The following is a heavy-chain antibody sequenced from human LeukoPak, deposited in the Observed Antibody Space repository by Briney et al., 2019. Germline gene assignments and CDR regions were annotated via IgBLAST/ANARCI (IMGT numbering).Heavy chain of an antibody. CDR2: ISYDANRK. J-gene: IGHJ4*02. CDR1: GFTFSDYP. Sequence: GGSLRLSCAASGFTFSDYPMHWVRQAPGKGLEWVAVISYDANRKFYADSVKGRFTISRDNSNNTLYLQMTSLRLDDTAVYYWARGGGGGVEWLLVGSFWGQGTLVTVSS. CDR3: ARGGGGGVEWLLVGSF. D-gene: IGHD3-3*01. V-gene: IGHV3-30-3*01.